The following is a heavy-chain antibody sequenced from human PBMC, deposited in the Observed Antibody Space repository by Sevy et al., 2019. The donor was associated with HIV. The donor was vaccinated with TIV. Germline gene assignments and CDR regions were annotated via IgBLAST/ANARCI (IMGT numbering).Heavy chain of an antibody. Sequence: GGSLRLSCAASGFTFDDYAIHWVRQAPGKGLEWVSGISWNSGSIGYADSVKGRFTISRDNAKNSLYLQMNSLRAEDTALYYCAKGGIITMVRGVMIDYWGQGTLVTVSS. V-gene: IGHV3-9*01. CDR1: GFTFDDYA. J-gene: IGHJ4*02. D-gene: IGHD3-10*01. CDR2: ISWNSGSI. CDR3: AKGGIITMVRGVMIDY.